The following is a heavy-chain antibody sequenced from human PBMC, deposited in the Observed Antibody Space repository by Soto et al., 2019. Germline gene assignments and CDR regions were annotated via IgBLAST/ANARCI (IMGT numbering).Heavy chain of an antibody. D-gene: IGHD3-22*01. CDR2: INSDGSST. J-gene: IGHJ6*02. V-gene: IGHV3-74*01. CDR3: ARSIGYYGMDV. CDR1: GFSFSNCW. Sequence: EVQLVESGGGLVQPGGSLRLSCAASGFSFSNCWMHWVRQAPGMGLVWVSHINSDGSSTTYADSVKGRFTNSRDNAKNTLYLQMNSLRAEDTAVYYCARSIGYYGMDVWGQGTTVTVSS.